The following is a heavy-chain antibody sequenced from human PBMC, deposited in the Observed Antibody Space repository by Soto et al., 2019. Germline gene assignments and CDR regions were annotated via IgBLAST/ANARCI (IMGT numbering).Heavy chain of an antibody. CDR2: IIPIFGTA. Sequence: SVKVSCKASGGTFSSYAISWVRQAPGQGLEWMGGIIPIFGTANYAQKFQGRVTITADESTSTAYMELSSLRSEDTAVYYCARDHQGTITGTTEFDYWGQGTLVTVSS. CDR1: GGTFSSYA. V-gene: IGHV1-69*13. J-gene: IGHJ4*02. D-gene: IGHD1-20*01. CDR3: ARDHQGTITGTTEFDY.